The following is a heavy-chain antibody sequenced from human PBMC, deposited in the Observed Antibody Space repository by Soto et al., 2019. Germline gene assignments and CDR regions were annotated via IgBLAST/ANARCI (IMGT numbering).Heavy chain of an antibody. D-gene: IGHD6-6*01. CDR2: IIPIFGTA. CDR3: AMGVAARRGPYYYYGMDV. V-gene: IGHV1-69*01. Sequence: QVQLVQSGAEVKKPGSSVKVSCKASGGTFSSYAISRVRQAPGQGLEWMGGIIPIFGTANYAQKFQGRVTITADESTSTAYMELSSLRSEDTAVYYCAMGVAARRGPYYYYGMDVWGQGTTVTVSS. J-gene: IGHJ6*02. CDR1: GGTFSSYA.